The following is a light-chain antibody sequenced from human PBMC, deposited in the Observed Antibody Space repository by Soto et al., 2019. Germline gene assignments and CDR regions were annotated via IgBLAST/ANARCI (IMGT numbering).Light chain of an antibody. CDR2: WAS. V-gene: IGKV4-1*01. J-gene: IGKJ1*01. Sequence: DIVMTQSPDSLAVSLGERATINCKSSQSVLYSSNNKNYLAWYQQKPGQPPKLLIYWASTRESGVPDRFSGSGSGTDFTLTISSLQAEDVAVYYCQQSYSSPQTFGQGTKVVIK. CDR3: QQSYSSPQT. CDR1: QSVLYSSNNKNY.